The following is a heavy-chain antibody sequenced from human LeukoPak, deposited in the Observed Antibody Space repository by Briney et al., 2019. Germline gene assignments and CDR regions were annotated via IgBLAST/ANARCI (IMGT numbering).Heavy chain of an antibody. V-gene: IGHV3-23*01. Sequence: GGSLRLSCAASGFTFSSFVVSWVRQAPGKGLEWVSSISGSGDAAYYADSVKGRFTISRDNSKNILYLQMNSLGAEDSAVYYCAAAPRPTTPLLPVDYWGQGTLVTVSS. D-gene: IGHD1-1*01. J-gene: IGHJ4*02. CDR1: GFTFSSFV. CDR3: AAAPRPTTPLLPVDY. CDR2: ISGSGDAA.